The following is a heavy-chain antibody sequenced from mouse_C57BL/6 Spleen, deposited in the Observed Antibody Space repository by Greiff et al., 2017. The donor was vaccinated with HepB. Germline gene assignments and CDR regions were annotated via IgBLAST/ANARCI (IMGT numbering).Heavy chain of an antibody. V-gene: IGHV2-5*01. CDR3: AKNNYGSSYRYFDV. D-gene: IGHD1-1*01. J-gene: IGHJ1*03. CDR2: IWRGGST. CDR1: GFSLTSYG. Sequence: VKLVESGPGLVQPSQSLSITCTVSGFSLTSYGVHWVRQSPGKGLEWLGVIWRGGSTDYNAAFMSRLSITKDNSKSQGFFKMNSLQADDTAIYYCAKNNYGSSYRYFDVWGTGTTVTVSS.